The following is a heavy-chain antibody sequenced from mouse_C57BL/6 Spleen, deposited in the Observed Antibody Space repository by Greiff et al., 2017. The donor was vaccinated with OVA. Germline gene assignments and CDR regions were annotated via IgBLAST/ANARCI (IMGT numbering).Heavy chain of an antibody. Sequence: VQLQQSGPELVKPGASVKISCKASGYTFTDYYMNWVKQSHGKSLEWIGDINPNNGGTSYNQKFKGKATLTVDKSSSTAYMELRSLTSEDSAVYYCARNYGSRDWYFGVWGTGTTVTVSS. D-gene: IGHD1-1*01. V-gene: IGHV1-26*01. CDR2: INPNNGGT. CDR1: GYTFTDYY. CDR3: ARNYGSRDWYFGV. J-gene: IGHJ1*03.